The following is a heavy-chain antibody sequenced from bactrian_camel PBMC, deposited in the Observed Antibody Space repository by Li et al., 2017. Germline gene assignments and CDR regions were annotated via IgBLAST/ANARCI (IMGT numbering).Heavy chain of an antibody. CDR1: GETISDKR. D-gene: IGHD1*01. V-gene: IGHV3S53*01. CDR3: AASGPRPSDRCRASADEYLY. Sequence: HVQLVESGGGSVQTGGSLTLSCAVSGETISDKRIGWFRQAPGKEREAIAALDSNGRITYVDSVKGRFTVSNNIPETTVYMQMNSLKPEDTALYYCAASGPRPSDRCRASADEYLYWGQGTQVTVS. J-gene: IGHJ4*01. CDR2: LDSNGRI.